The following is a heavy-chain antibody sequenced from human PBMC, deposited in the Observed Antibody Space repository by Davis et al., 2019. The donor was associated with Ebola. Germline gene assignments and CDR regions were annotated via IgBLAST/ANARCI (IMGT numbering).Heavy chain of an antibody. D-gene: IGHD3-10*01. Sequence: ASVKVSCKASGYTFTSYDINWVRQATGQGLEWMGWMNPNSGNTGYAQKFQGRVTMTRNTSISTAYMELSSLRSEDTAVYYCAREITVVQGVIPGGNYWGQGTLVTVSS. V-gene: IGHV1-8*01. CDR3: AREITVVQGVIPGGNY. CDR2: MNPNSGNT. J-gene: IGHJ4*02. CDR1: GYTFTSYD.